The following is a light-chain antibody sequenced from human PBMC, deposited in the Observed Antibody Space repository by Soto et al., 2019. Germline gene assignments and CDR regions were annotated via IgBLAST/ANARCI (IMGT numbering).Light chain of an antibody. CDR3: NSYSSTSFYV. CDR1: GSDIATFNY. J-gene: IGLJ1*01. CDR2: QVT. V-gene: IGLV2-14*01. Sequence: QSALVQPASVSGSPGQSITISCTGSGSDIATFNYVSWYQQYPGKAPKLLIYQVTSRASGVSHRFSGSKSGNTAALTISGLQPEDEAEYYCNSYSSTSFYVFGTGTKVTAL.